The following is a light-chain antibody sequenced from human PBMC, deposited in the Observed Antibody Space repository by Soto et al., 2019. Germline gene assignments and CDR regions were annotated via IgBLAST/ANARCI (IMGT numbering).Light chain of an antibody. V-gene: IGLV1-47*02. J-gene: IGLJ3*02. CDR2: SNN. CDR3: AAWDDSLSGWV. Sequence: QSLLTQPPSASGTPGQRVTISCSGSSSNIGSNYVYWYQQLPATAPKLLIYSNNQRPSGVPDRFSGSKSGTSASLAISGLRSEDEADYYCAAWDDSLSGWVFGGGTKLTVL. CDR1: SSNIGSNY.